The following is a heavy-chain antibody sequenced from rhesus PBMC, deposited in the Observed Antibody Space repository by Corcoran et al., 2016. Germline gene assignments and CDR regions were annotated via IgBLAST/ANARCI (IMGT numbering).Heavy chain of an antibody. J-gene: IGHJ4*01. D-gene: IGHD2-39*02. V-gene: IGHV4-169*02. CDR3: ASDRGDASGVFDY. CDR2: IYGSGRST. Sequence: QLQLQESGPGLVKPSETLSVTCAVSGGSISSSYWSWIRQAPGKGLEWIGYIYGSGRSTNFNPSLKGGCTLAVDTAKKQLSLKLSSVTAVDTAVYYCASDRGDASGVFDYWGQGVLVTVSS. CDR1: GGSISSSY.